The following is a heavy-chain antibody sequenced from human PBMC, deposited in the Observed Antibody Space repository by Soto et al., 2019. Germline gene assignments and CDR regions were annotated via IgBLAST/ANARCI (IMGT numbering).Heavy chain of an antibody. CDR3: ASGGGVGVAGSAAFDM. CDR2: INPATGAA. V-gene: IGHV1-2*02. D-gene: IGHD3-3*01. Sequence: QLHLVQSGAVVKKPGASVTVSCSASGYPVTAYYMHWVRQAPGRGLEWMGGINPATGAAKYTQTFPGRVNMDRDPATGTGFMGLSGPTSWDPAVFFCASGGGVGVAGSAAFDMWGQGTLVTVSS. CDR1: GYPVTAYY. J-gene: IGHJ3*02.